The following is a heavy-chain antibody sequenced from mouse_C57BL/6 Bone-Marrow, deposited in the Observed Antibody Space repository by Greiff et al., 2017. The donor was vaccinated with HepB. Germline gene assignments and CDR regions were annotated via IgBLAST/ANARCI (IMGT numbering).Heavy chain of an antibody. J-gene: IGHJ1*03. CDR1: GFTFSDYY. D-gene: IGHD1-1*01. V-gene: IGHV5-16*01. Sequence: EVKLVESEGGLVQPGSSMKLSCTASGFTFSDYYMAWVRQVPEKGLEWVANINYDGSSTYYLDSLKSRFIISRDNAKNILYLQMSSLKSEDTATYYCARDRRTTVVARYWYFDVWGTGTTVTVSS. CDR3: ARDRRTTVVARYWYFDV. CDR2: INYDGSST.